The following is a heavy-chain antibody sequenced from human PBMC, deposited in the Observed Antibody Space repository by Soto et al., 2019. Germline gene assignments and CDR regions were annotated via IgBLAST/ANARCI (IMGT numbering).Heavy chain of an antibody. CDR1: GYTFSNYG. CDR2: ISAYNGNI. Sequence: GASVKVSCKSSGYTFSNYGVSWVRLAPGQGLEWMGWISAYNGNINYAQNFQGRVTMTTDTSTSTAYMEVRSLTSDDTAVYYCARDPGTSYYDSSGYFLDHWG. J-gene: IGHJ4*01. CDR3: ARDPGTSYYDSSGYFLDH. V-gene: IGHV1-18*01. D-gene: IGHD3-22*01.